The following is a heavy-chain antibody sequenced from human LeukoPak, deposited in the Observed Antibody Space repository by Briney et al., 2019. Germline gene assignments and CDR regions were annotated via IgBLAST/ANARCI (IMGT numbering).Heavy chain of an antibody. CDR2: ISGSGGST. D-gene: IGHD4-17*01. V-gene: IGHV3-23*01. CDR1: GFTFSSYD. J-gene: IGHJ4*02. CDR3: AGFRWTTTSVDY. Sequence: GGSLRLSCAASGFTFSSYDMSWVRQAPGKGLEWVSAISGSGGSTYYADSVKGRFTISRDNSKNTLYLQMNSLRAEDTAVYYCAGFRWTTTSVDYWGQGTLVTVSS.